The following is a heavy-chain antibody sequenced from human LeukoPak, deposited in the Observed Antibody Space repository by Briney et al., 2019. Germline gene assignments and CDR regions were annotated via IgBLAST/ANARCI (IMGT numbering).Heavy chain of an antibody. D-gene: IGHD1-26*01. Sequence: GASVKVSCKASGGTFSSYAISWVRQAPGQGLEWMGRIIPILGIANYAQKFQGRVTITADKPTSTAYMELSSLRSEDTAVYYCARARTRYSGSYGGAFDIWGQGTMVTVSS. V-gene: IGHV1-69*04. CDR1: GGTFSSYA. CDR2: IIPILGIA. CDR3: ARARTRYSGSYGGAFDI. J-gene: IGHJ3*02.